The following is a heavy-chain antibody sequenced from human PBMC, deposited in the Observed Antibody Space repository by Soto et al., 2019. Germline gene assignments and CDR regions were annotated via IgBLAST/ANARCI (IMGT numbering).Heavy chain of an antibody. CDR2: INSDVSST. CDR1: GFTFSSYW. J-gene: IGHJ6*03. D-gene: IGHD2-2*01. CDR3: ARTGPIVVVPAAQPYYYMDV. V-gene: IGHV3-74*01. Sequence: GGSLRLSCAASGFTFSSYWMHWVRQAPGKGLVWVSRINSDVSSTSYADSVKGRFTISRDNAKNTLYLQMNSLRAEDTAVYYCARTGPIVVVPAAQPYYYMDVWGKGTTVTVSS.